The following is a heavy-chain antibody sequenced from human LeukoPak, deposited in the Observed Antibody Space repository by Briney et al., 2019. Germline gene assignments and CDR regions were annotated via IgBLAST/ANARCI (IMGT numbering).Heavy chain of an antibody. CDR2: IYYSGST. D-gene: IGHD3-10*01. J-gene: IGHJ5*02. Sequence: SETLSLTCTVSGGSISSSSYYWGWIRQPPGKGLEWIGSIYYSGSTYYNPSLKSRVTISVDTSKNQFSLKLSSVTAADTAVYYCARHHALDYYGSGSYYCGWFDPWGQGTLVTVSS. V-gene: IGHV4-39*01. CDR1: GGSISSSSYY. CDR3: ARHHALDYYGSGSYYCGWFDP.